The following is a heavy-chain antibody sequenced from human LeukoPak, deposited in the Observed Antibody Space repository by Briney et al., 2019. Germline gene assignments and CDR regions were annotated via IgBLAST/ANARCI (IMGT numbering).Heavy chain of an antibody. Sequence: GGSLRLSCAASGFTFSSYAMSWVRQAPGKGLEWVSAISGSGGSTYYADSVKGRFTISRDSSKNTLYLQMNSLRAEDTAVYYCAGYNCSSTRCYTGGFDYWGQGTLVTVSS. J-gene: IGHJ4*02. CDR2: ISGSGGST. D-gene: IGHD2-2*02. CDR3: AGYNCSSTRCYTGGFDY. CDR1: GFTFSSYA. V-gene: IGHV3-23*01.